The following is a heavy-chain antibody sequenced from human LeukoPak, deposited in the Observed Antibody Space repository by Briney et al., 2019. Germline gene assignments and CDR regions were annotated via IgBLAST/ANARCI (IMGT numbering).Heavy chain of an antibody. CDR1: GGSISSSSYY. CDR2: IYDSGST. J-gene: IGHJ4*02. V-gene: IGHV4-39*01. CDR3: ARHHGLERRIYY. Sequence: SETLSLTCTVSGGSISSSSYYWGWIRQPPGKGLEWIGSIYDSGSTYSNPSLKSRVTISVDTSKNQFSLKLSSVTAADTAVYYCARHHGLERRIYYWGQGTLVTVSS. D-gene: IGHD1-1*01.